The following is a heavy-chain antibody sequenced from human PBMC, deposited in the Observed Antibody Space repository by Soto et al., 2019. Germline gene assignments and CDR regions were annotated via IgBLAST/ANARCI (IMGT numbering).Heavy chain of an antibody. Sequence: SETLSLTCTVSGGSISSYYWTWIRQPSGKGLEWIGRIYTSGSTNYNPSLKSRVTMSVDTSKNQFSLKLTSVTAADTAVYYCARQRRGGYWFDPWGQGTLVTVSS. CDR2: IYTSGST. CDR3: ARQRRGGYWFDP. V-gene: IGHV4-4*07. J-gene: IGHJ5*02. CDR1: GGSISSYY.